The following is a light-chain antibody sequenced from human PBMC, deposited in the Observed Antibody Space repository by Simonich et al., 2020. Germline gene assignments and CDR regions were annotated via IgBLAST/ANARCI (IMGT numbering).Light chain of an antibody. CDR1: QSLLHSNGYNY. CDR3: MQALQTEWT. V-gene: IGKV2-28*01. Sequence: DIVMTQSPLSLPVTPGEPASISCRSSQSLLHSNGYNYLDWYLQKPGQSPQLLIYLGSNRASGGPDRFSGSGSGTDFTLKISRLEAEDVGVYYCMQALQTEWTFGQGTKVEIK. J-gene: IGKJ1*01. CDR2: LGS.